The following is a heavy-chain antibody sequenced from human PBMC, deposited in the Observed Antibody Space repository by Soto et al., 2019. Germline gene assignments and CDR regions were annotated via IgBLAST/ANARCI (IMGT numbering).Heavy chain of an antibody. CDR1: GSTFSKYA. V-gene: IGHV1-69*01. D-gene: IGHD3-16*02. J-gene: IGHJ6*02. Sequence: QVQLVQAGAEVKKPGSSVKVSCKASGSTFSKYAISWVRQAPGQGLEWMGGLLPILGTPKYAQKFQGRVTITADESTTTAYMELSSVTFEDTAVYYCARDSHDYIWGSYRNGMDVWGQGTTVSVSS. CDR2: LLPILGTP. CDR3: ARDSHDYIWGSYRNGMDV.